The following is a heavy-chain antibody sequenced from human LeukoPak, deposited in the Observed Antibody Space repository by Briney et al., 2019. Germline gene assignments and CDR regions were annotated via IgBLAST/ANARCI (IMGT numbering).Heavy chain of an antibody. CDR3: ARDHVDSSSWSQYFDL. J-gene: IGHJ2*01. CDR2: ISFDGTKK. D-gene: IGHD6-13*01. V-gene: IGHV3-30*03. CDR1: GFTVSSYG. Sequence: GRSLRLSCSASGFTVSSYGMHWVRQAPGKGLEWVAVISFDGTKKSYADAVMGRFTISRDNYENTLDLQMNSLTGEDTAVYFCARDHVDSSSWSQYFDLWGRGTLVTVSS.